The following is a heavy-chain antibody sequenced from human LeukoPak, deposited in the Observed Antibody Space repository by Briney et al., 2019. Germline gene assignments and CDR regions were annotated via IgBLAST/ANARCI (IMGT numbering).Heavy chain of an antibody. D-gene: IGHD3-16*01. CDR2: IYYSGST. J-gene: IGHJ4*02. V-gene: IGHV4-59*08. Sequence: SETLSLTCTVSGGSISSYYWSWIRQPPGKGLEWIGYIYYSGSTNYNPSLKSRVTISVDTSKNQFSLKLSSVTAADTAVYYCARTFLGVPIFFDYWGQGTLVTVSS. CDR1: GGSISSYY. CDR3: ARTFLGVPIFFDY.